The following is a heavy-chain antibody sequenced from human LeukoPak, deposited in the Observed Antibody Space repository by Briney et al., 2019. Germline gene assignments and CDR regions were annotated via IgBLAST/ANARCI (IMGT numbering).Heavy chain of an antibody. V-gene: IGHV3-33*01. D-gene: IGHD2-2*01. J-gene: IGHJ5*02. CDR3: ARDYLSSNSCPDR. CDR1: GFTFSSYG. Sequence: GGSLRLSCAASGFTFSSYGMHWVRQAPGKGLEWVAVIWYDGSNKYDADSVKGRFTLSRDNSKNTLHLQMHSLRAEDTAVYYCARDYLSSNSCPDRWGQGTLVTVSS. CDR2: IWYDGSNK.